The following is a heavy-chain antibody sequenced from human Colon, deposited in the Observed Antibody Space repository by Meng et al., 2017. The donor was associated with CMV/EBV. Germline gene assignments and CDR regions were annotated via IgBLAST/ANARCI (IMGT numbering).Heavy chain of an antibody. V-gene: IGHV3-7*01. J-gene: IGHJ6*02. D-gene: IGHD3-9*01. CDR2: INEDGRTI. Sequence: GESLKISCVASGFTFSNYWMSWVRQAPGKGLEWVANINEDGRTIYFVDSLKGRFTISRDNAQNSLYLQMNSLGAEDTAVYYCARSRNALVWYYDIPSLWGQGTTVTVSS. CDR1: GFTFSNYW. CDR3: ARSRNALVWYYDIPSL.